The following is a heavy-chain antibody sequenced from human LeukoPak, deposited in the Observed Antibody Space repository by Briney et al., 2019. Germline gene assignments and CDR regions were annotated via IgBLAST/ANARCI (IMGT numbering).Heavy chain of an antibody. D-gene: IGHD2-21*02. CDR3: ARAPPAAYCGGDCYSGAFDI. J-gene: IGHJ3*02. CDR2: ISSGGTFV. Sequence: GGSLRLSCTGSGFTFSSYTIHWVRQAPGKGLEWVSSISSGGTFVYYADSVTGRFTISRHNSKNTLYLQMNSLRAEDTAVYYCARAPPAAYCGGDCYSGAFDIWGQGTMVTVSS. CDR1: GFTFSSYT. V-gene: IGHV3-21*04.